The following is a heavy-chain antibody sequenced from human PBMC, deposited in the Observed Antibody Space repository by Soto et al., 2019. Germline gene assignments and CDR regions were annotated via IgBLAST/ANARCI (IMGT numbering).Heavy chain of an antibody. CDR2: ISYDGSNK. J-gene: IGHJ4*02. CDR3: ARGGTDPDSGSYSGTELYYFDY. D-gene: IGHD1-26*01. CDR1: GFTFSSYA. Sequence: GGSLRLSCAASGFTFSSYAMHWARQAPGKGLEWVAVISYDGSNKYYADSVKGRFTISRDNSKNTLYLQMNSLRAEDTAVYYCARGGTDPDSGSYSGTELYYFDYWGQGTLVTVSS. V-gene: IGHV3-30-3*01.